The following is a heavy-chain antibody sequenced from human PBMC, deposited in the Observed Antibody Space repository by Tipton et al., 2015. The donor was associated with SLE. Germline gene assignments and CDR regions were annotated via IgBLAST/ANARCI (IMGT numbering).Heavy chain of an antibody. D-gene: IGHD3-16*01. CDR1: GDSVSSNSAA. J-gene: IGHJ4*02. CDR2: TYYRSKWYN. CDR3: ERDRRERVGDYFDY. V-gene: IGHV6-1*01. Sequence: GLVKPSQTLSLTCAISGDSVSSNSAAWNWIRQSPSRGLEWLGRTYYRSKWYNDYAVSVKSRITINPDTSKNQFSLQLNSVTPEAAAVYYCERDRRERVGDYFDYWGQGTLVTVSS.